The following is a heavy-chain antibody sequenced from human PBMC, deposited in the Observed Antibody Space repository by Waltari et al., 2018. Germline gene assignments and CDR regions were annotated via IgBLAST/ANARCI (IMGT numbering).Heavy chain of an antibody. V-gene: IGHV1-2*02. J-gene: IGHJ4*02. D-gene: IGHD3-3*01. CDR2: INPNSGGT. Sequence: QVQLVQSGAEVKKPGASVKVSCKASGYTFTGYYMHWVRQAPGQGLEWMGWINPNSGGTNDAQKFQGRVTMTRDTSISTAYMELSRLRSDDTAVYYCAREGLVLRFLEWFPYYFDYWGQGTLVTVSS. CDR1: GYTFTGYY. CDR3: AREGLVLRFLEWFPYYFDY.